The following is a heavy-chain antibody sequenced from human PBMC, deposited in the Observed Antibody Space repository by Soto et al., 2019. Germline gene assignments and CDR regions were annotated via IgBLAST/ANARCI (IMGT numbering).Heavy chain of an antibody. CDR1: GFTFSSYA. Sequence: EVQLLESGGGLVQPGGSLRLSCAASGFTFSSYAMRWVRQAPGTGLEWVSAVSGSGGSTYYADSVKGRFTISRDNSKNTLYLQMNSLRAEDTAVYYCARRGPGTYFDYWGQGTLVTVSS. CDR2: VSGSGGST. J-gene: IGHJ4*02. D-gene: IGHD6-13*01. V-gene: IGHV3-23*01. CDR3: ARRGPGTYFDY.